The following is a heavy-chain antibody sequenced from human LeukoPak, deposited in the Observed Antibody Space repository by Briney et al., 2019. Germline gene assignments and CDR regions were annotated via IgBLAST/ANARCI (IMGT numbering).Heavy chain of an antibody. CDR1: GGTFNTYG. CDR2: IVPILGKT. Sequence: ASVKVSCKASGGTFNTYGINWVRQAPGQGLEWMGRIVPILGKTNYAQKFQGRATISADTSTSTAYMELTSLRSEDTAVYYCAREVLRYMEWLYQPFDYWGQGTLVTVSS. V-gene: IGHV1-69*04. J-gene: IGHJ4*02. D-gene: IGHD3-3*01. CDR3: AREVLRYMEWLYQPFDY.